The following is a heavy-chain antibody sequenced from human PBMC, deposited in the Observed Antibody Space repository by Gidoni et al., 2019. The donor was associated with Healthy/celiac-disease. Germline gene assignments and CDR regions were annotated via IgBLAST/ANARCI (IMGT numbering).Heavy chain of an antibody. J-gene: IGHJ3*02. V-gene: IGHV3-9*01. Sequence: EVQLVESGGGLVQPGRSLRLSCAASGFTFDDYAMHWVRQAPGKGREWVSGISWNSGSIGYADSVKGRFTISRDNAKNSLYLQMNSLRAEDTALYYCAKTLTIGYCSSTSCPDAFDIWGQGTMVTVSS. D-gene: IGHD2-2*01. CDR3: AKTLTIGYCSSTSCPDAFDI. CDR2: ISWNSGSI. CDR1: GFTFDDYA.